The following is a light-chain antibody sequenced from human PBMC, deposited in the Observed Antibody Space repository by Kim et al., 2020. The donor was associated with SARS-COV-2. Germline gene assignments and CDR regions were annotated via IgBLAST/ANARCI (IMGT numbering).Light chain of an antibody. CDR2: GAS. J-gene: IGKJ4*01. CDR3: QQNNNWPLT. V-gene: IGKV3-15*01. Sequence: EVVMTQSPATLSVSPGERATLSCRASQSVRSNLAWYQLKPGQPPRLLIYGASTRATGIPARFSGSESGTEFTLTISSLQSEDLAFYYCQQNNNWPLTFGGGTKVDIK. CDR1: QSVRSN.